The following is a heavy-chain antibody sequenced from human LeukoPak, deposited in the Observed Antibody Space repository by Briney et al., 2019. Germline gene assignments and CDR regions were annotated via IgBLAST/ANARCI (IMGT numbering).Heavy chain of an antibody. D-gene: IGHD3-16*01. Sequence: GGSLRLSCAASGFTFSSYAMSWVRQAPGKGLEWVSAISGSGGSTYYADSVKGRFTISRDNSKNTLYLQMNSLRAEDTAVDYCAKGSHGGGSFDYWGQGTLVTVSS. J-gene: IGHJ4*02. CDR3: AKGSHGGGSFDY. CDR2: ISGSGGST. CDR1: GFTFSSYA. V-gene: IGHV3-23*01.